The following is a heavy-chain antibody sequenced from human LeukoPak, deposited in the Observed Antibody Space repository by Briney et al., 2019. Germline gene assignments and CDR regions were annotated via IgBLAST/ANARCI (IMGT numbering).Heavy chain of an antibody. V-gene: IGHV1-46*01. D-gene: IGHD6-19*01. CDR1: GYTFTGHH. CDR3: ARYIRSGWGGYFDY. J-gene: IGHJ4*02. CDR2: INPSGGST. Sequence: ASVKVSCKASGYTFTGHHMHWVRQAPGQGLEWMGIINPSGGSTSYAQKFQGRVTMTRDMSTRTVYMELSSLRYEDTAVYYCARYIRSGWGGYFDYWGQGTLVTVSS.